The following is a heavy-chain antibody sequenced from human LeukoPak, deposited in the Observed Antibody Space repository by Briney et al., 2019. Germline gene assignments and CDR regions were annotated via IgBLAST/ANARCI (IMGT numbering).Heavy chain of an antibody. Sequence: SETLSLTCTVSGGSISTYYWSWIRQSPGKGLEWIGYINYSGSTIYNPSLQSRVTISVDTSKNQFSLKLSSVTAADTAVYYCARGLKAAAGSSGGPSWGQGTLVTVSS. V-gene: IGHV4-59*08. CDR2: INYSGST. CDR1: GGSISTYY. J-gene: IGHJ5*02. CDR3: ARGLKAAAGSSGGPS. D-gene: IGHD6-13*01.